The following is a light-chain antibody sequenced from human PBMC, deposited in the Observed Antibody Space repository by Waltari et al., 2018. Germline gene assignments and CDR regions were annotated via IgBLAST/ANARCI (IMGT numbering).Light chain of an antibody. CDR2: EAS. CDR3: QNHERLPAT. CDR1: QNIGRH. J-gene: IGKJ1*01. V-gene: IGKV3-20*01. Sequence: EIVLTQSPGTLSLSPGERATLSCRASQNIGRHLVWYQQKPGQAPRLLIYEASRRATGIPDRFSGSGSVTDFSLTISRLEPEDFAVYYCQNHERLPATFGQGTKVEIK.